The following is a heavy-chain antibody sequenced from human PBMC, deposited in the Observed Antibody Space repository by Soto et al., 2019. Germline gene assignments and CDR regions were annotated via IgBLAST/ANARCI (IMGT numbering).Heavy chain of an antibody. J-gene: IGHJ4*02. CDR2: ISSSGSTI. CDR1: GFTFSSYE. V-gene: IGHV3-48*03. CDR3: ARTGACSGGSCYLQYDFDY. Sequence: GWSLRLSCAASGFTFSSYEMNWVRQAPGKGLEWVSYISSSGSTIYYADSVKGRFTISRDNAKNSLYLQMNSLRAEDTAVYYCARTGACSGGSCYLQYDFDYWGQGTMVTVSS. D-gene: IGHD2-15*01.